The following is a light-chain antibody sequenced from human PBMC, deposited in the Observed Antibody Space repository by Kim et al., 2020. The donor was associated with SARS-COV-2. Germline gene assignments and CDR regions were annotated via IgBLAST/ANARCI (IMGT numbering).Light chain of an antibody. Sequence: DIQMTQSPSTLSASVGEGVTITCRASQSISSWLAWYQQKPGTAPKLLISHASSLASGVPSRFSGSGSGTESTLTISSLQPDDFATYYCQQYNTHWTFGQGTKVDIK. CDR2: HAS. CDR1: QSISSW. J-gene: IGKJ1*01. CDR3: QQYNTHWT. V-gene: IGKV1-5*01.